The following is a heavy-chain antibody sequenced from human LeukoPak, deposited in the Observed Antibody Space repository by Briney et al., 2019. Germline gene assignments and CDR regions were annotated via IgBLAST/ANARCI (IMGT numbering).Heavy chain of an antibody. CDR1: GYTFTDYN. Sequence: EASVKLSCTASGYTFTDYNLHWVRQAPGEGVEWMGWINPKSGGTKFAQKHQGGVTMTADTSIDTAYLELSNLKSDDTAIYYCARSSSGWPLYFDCWGQGTLVTVSS. V-gene: IGHV1-2*02. J-gene: IGHJ4*02. D-gene: IGHD6-19*01. CDR3: ARSSSGWPLYFDC. CDR2: INPKSGGT.